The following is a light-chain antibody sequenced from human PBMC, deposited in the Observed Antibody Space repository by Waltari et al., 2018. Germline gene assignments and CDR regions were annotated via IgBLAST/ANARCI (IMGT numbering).Light chain of an antibody. J-gene: IGLJ3*02. CDR3: CSYAGSGTWV. CDR1: SSDVGSYNL. CDR2: EVS. Sequence: QSALTQTASVSGSPGQSFTISCTGASSDVGSYNLVSWYQQYPGKAPKLMIYEVSKRPSGVFNRFSGSKSGNTASLTISGLQAEDEADYYCCSYAGSGTWVFGGGTKLTVL. V-gene: IGLV2-23*02.